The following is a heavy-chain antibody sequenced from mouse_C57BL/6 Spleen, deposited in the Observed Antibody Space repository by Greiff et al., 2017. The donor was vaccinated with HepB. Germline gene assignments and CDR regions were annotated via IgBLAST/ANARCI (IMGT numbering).Heavy chain of an antibody. CDR1: GYTFTSYW. V-gene: IGHV1-55*01. CDR3: ARVYPPVWYFDV. CDR2: IYPGSGST. J-gene: IGHJ1*03. Sequence: QVQLQQPGAELVKPGASVKMSCKASGYTFTSYWITWVKQRPGQGLEWIGDIYPGSGSTNYNEKFKSKATLTVDTSSSTAYMQLSSLTSEDSAVYYCARVYPPVWYFDVWGTGTTVTVSS. D-gene: IGHD1-1*01.